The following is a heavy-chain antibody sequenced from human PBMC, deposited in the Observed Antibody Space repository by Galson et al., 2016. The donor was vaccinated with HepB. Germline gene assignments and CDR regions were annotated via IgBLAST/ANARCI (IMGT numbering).Heavy chain of an antibody. J-gene: IGHJ1*01. D-gene: IGHD3-10*01. Sequence: SLRLSCAASGFTFGSYGMHWVRQAPGKGLEWVAVISYDASKKHYADSVKGRFTISREKSKNTLYLQMNSLRAEDTAVYYCAKSPLMFFGELLGYFQHWGQGTLVTVSS. CDR1: GFTFGSYG. CDR3: AKSPLMFFGELLGYFQH. CDR2: ISYDASKK. V-gene: IGHV3-30*18.